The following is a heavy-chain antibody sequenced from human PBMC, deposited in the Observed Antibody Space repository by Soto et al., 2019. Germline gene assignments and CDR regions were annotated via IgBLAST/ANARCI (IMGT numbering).Heavy chain of an antibody. J-gene: IGHJ5*02. CDR1: GFTFSSYG. CDR3: ARSSALGNWFDP. D-gene: IGHD6-19*01. CDR2: IWYDGSNK. Sequence: QVQLVESGGGVVQPGRSLRLSCAASGFTFSSYGMHWVRQAPGKGLEWVAVIWYDGSNKYYADSVKGRFTISRDNSKNTLYLQMNRLSAEDTAVYYCARSSALGNWFDPWGQGTLVTVSS. V-gene: IGHV3-33*01.